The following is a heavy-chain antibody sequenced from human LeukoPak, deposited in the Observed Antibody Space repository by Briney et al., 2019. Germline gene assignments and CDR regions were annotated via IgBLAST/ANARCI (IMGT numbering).Heavy chain of an antibody. CDR1: GASISSYY. D-gene: IGHD3-10*01. CDR3: ARDRNHGSGSFSYDC. V-gene: IGHV4-59*01. Sequence: SETLSLTCTVSGASISSYYWSWSRQPPGRGLEWIGYIYYSGSTNYNPSLKSRVTISVDTSKNQFSLKLSSVTAADTAVYYCARDRNHGSGSFSYDCWGQGTLVTVSS. J-gene: IGHJ4*02. CDR2: IYYSGST.